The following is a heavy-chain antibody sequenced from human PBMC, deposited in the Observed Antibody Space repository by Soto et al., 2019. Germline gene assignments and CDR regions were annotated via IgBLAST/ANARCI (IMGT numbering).Heavy chain of an antibody. CDR1: GYPFPSDY. J-gene: IGHJ6*02. CDR2: INPSGGST. D-gene: IGHD6-13*01. Sequence: GSVKVACKASGYPFPSDYMHWVRQAPGQGLEWMGIINPSGGSTGYAQKFQGRVTMTRDTSTSTVYMELSSLRSEDTAVYYCARQDRGTAANYYYYGMDVWGQGTTVTVSS. CDR3: ARQDRGTAANYYYYGMDV. V-gene: IGHV1-46*01.